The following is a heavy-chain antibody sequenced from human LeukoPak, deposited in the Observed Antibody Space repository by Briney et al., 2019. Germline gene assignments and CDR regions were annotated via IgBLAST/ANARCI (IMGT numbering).Heavy chain of an antibody. CDR1: GFTLTSHA. J-gene: IGHJ4*02. D-gene: IGHD1-26*01. CDR2: VSKDTVSK. CDR3: AGDRWRGAPDYFDC. Sequence: GGPLRLSCTASGFTLTSHAMSWVRQAPGKGLEWVAVVSKDTVSKLYRDSVKGRFTVSTDSSKNTVYLQMTGLRSEDTAVYYCAGDRWRGAPDYFDCWGQGTLVTVSS. V-gene: IGHV3-30*03.